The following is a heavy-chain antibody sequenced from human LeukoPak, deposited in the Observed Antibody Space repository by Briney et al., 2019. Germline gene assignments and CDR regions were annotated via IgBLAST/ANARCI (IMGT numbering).Heavy chain of an antibody. J-gene: IGHJ6*02. D-gene: IGHD2-15*01. V-gene: IGHV4-61*01. CDR3: ARAVFQYCSGGSCYSRNYYGVDV. CDR1: GDSVSSGSHY. Sequence: SETLSLTCTVSGDSVSSGSHYWSWIRQPPGKGLEWMGYIYYSGSPNYSASLKSRLTISVDTSKNPFSLDMSSVTAADTAVYYCARAVFQYCSGGSCYSRNYYGVDVWGRGTTVTVSS. CDR2: IYYSGSP.